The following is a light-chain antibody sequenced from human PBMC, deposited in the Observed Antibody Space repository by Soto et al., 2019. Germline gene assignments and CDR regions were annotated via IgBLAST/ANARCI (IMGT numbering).Light chain of an antibody. V-gene: IGKV1-5*01. CDR1: QSINSW. J-gene: IGKJ4*01. Sequence: DIPMPQSPSTLSASVGDRVPITCRASQSINSWLAWYQQTPGKAPKVLIFDASSLESGVPSRFSGSGSGTDSTLTISRLQPEDFATYVCQQLNTSSSVGGGTQVDIK. CDR2: DAS. CDR3: QQLNTSSS.